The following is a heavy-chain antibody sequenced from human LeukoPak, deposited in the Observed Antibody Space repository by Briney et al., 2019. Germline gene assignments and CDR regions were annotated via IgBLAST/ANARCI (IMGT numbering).Heavy chain of an antibody. J-gene: IGHJ4*02. CDR3: AGEPGSHAGAVPAY. Sequence: GGSLRLACAASGFTFSSYWMHWVRQGPGKGLVWASRINSDGSSLTYAASVEGRFTISRDNAKNTLYLQMNSLRAEDTAVYYCAGEPGSHAGAVPAYWGQGALVTVSS. D-gene: IGHD1-26*01. CDR2: INSDGSSL. CDR1: GFTFSSYW. V-gene: IGHV3-74*01.